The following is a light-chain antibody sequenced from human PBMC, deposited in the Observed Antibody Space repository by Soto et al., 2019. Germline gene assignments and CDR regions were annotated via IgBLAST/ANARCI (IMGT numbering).Light chain of an antibody. CDR1: QSVSSGY. Sequence: EIVSPQSPCTLTISAGERATLSCRASQSVSSGYLAWYQQKPGQAPTVLIYGASSRATGIPDRFSGSGSGTDFTLTISRLEPEDFAVYYCQQYETSPTFGQGTKVDIK. J-gene: IGKJ1*01. CDR2: GAS. V-gene: IGKV3-20*01. CDR3: QQYETSPT.